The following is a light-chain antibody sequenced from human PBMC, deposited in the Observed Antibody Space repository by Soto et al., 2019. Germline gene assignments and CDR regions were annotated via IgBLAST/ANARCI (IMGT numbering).Light chain of an antibody. J-gene: IGLJ1*01. CDR1: SSDVGAYSF. CDR3: EAWDDSLSGNV. V-gene: IGLV2-14*01. Sequence: QSVLTQPASVSGSPGQSITISCTGTSSDVGAYSFVSWFQQHPGKAPKLIIYGVSDRPSGVSNRFSGSKSGNTASLTISGLQAEDEADYFCEAWDDSLSGNVFGTGTKVTVL. CDR2: GVS.